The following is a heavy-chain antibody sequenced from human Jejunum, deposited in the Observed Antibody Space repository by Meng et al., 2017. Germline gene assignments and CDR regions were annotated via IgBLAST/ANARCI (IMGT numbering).Heavy chain of an antibody. J-gene: IGHJ4*02. V-gene: IGHV4-59*08. CDR1: GGLINGYY. CDR3: ARRLGSGGSRHIDY. D-gene: IGHD2-15*01. CDR2: ISYNGYT. Sequence: QVQLQESGPRRLKPSETLSLTCSVSGGLINGYYWNWVRQSPGGGLEWIGYISYNGYTNYNPYLKSRVSMSSDASVSLKLTSVTAADTAVYYCARRLGSGGSRHIDYWGPGILVTVSS.